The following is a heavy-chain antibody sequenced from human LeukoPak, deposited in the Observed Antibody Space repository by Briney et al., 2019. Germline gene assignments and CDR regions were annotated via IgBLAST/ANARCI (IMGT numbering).Heavy chain of an antibody. CDR2: ITLSSSVI. V-gene: IGHV3-48*01. Sequence: ETLSLTCTVSGDSINSLDLWSWVRQSPGKGLEWVSYITLSSSVIYYADSVRGRFTISRDNVKNSLYLQMNSLRAEDTAVYYCARGLQPDYWGQGTLVTVSS. D-gene: IGHD2-15*01. J-gene: IGHJ4*02. CDR3: ARGLQPDY. CDR1: GDSINSLD.